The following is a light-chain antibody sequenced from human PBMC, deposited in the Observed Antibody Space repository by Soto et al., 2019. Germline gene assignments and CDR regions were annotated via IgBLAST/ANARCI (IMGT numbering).Light chain of an antibody. CDR3: QSYDSSLSGSV. V-gene: IGLV1-40*01. CDR2: GDT. Sequence: QSVMTQPPLVSGAPGQRVTISCTGSSSNIGAGHDVHWYQQTPGTAPKLLIYGDTTRPSGVPDRFSGSKSGTSASLAITGLQAEDEADYYCQSYDSSLSGSVFGGGTKLTVL. CDR1: SSNIGAGHD. J-gene: IGLJ3*02.